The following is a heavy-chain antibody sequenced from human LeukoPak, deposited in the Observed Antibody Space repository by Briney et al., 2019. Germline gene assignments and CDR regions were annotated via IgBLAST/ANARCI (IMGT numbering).Heavy chain of an antibody. Sequence: SETLSLTCNVSGGSISSSRYYRGWIRQPPGKGLDWIGGIYYTGSTYYNPSLKSRVTISIDTSKNQFSLHLTSVTAADTAVYYCARDSSSGSFWFDPWGQGTLVTVSS. J-gene: IGHJ5*02. D-gene: IGHD6-19*01. CDR2: IYYTGST. CDR3: ARDSSSGSFWFDP. CDR1: GGSISSSRYY. V-gene: IGHV4-39*07.